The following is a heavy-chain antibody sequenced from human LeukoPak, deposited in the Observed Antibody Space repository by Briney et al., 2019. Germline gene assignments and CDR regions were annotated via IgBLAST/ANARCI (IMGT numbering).Heavy chain of an antibody. CDR1: GGSISSYY. D-gene: IGHD4-23*01. CDR3: AREGMTTAVNLDV. CDR2: IYTSGST. Sequence: SETLSLTCSVSGGSISSYYWSWIRQPAGKGLEWIGRIYTSGSTNYNPSLKSRVTMSVDTSKNHFSLKLSSVTAADTAVYFCAREGMTTAVNLDVWGQGTTVTVSS. J-gene: IGHJ6*02. V-gene: IGHV4-4*07.